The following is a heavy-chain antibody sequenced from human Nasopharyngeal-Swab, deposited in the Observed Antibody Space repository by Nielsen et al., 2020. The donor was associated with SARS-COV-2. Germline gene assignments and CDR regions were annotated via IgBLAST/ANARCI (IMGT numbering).Heavy chain of an antibody. V-gene: IGHV3-48*04. J-gene: IGHJ6*03. D-gene: IGHD3-10*01. CDR3: ARGGGDYYGSGSYLPHMDV. CDR2: ITSGNSV. CDR1: GFTFSPYT. Sequence: GGSLRLSCATSGFTFSPYTMTWVRQAPGKGLQWISYITSGNSVQYADSVRGRFTISRDNAKNSLYLQMNSLRAEDTAVYYCARGGGDYYGSGSYLPHMDVWGKGTTVTVSS.